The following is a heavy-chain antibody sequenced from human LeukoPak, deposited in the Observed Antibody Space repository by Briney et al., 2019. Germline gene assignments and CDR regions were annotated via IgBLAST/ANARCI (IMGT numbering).Heavy chain of an antibody. D-gene: IGHD6-19*01. V-gene: IGHV3-30*02. CDR1: GFTFNNYG. Sequence: GGSLRLSCAASGFTFNNYGMHWVRQAPGKGLEWVAFIRYNGNNQYYADSVKGRFTIFRDKSKTTLFLQMDSLRAEDTAVYYCAKDPEKGLAVARLEHWGQGTLVTVSS. CDR3: AKDPEKGLAVARLEH. CDR2: IRYNGNNQ. J-gene: IGHJ5*02.